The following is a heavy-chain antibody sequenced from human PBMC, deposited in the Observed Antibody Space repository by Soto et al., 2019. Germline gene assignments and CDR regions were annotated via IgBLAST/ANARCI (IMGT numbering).Heavy chain of an antibody. D-gene: IGHD1-26*01. J-gene: IGHJ4*02. CDR1: GFTFSSYG. Sequence: HVQLVESGGGVVQPGRSLRLSCAASGFTFSSYGLHWVRQAPGKGLEWVAVISYDGSNKYYADSVKGRFTISRDNSKNTLYLQMNSLRAEDTAVYYCAKVKESGSYLDYWGQGTLVTVSS. CDR2: ISYDGSNK. CDR3: AKVKESGSYLDY. V-gene: IGHV3-30*18.